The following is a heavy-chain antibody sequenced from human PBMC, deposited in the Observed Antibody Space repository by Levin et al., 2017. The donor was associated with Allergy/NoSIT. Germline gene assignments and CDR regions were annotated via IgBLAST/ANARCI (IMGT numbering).Heavy chain of an antibody. J-gene: IGHJ6*02. CDR1: GFTFSSYG. CDR2: ISYDGSNK. CDR3: AKDIVVVVAVSGMDV. V-gene: IGHV3-30*18. D-gene: IGHD2-15*01. Sequence: PGGSLRLSCAASGFTFSSYGMHWVRQAPGKGLEWVAVISYDGSNKYYADSVKGRFTISRDNSKNTLYLQMNSLRAEDTAVYYCAKDIVVVVAVSGMDVWGQGTTVTVSS.